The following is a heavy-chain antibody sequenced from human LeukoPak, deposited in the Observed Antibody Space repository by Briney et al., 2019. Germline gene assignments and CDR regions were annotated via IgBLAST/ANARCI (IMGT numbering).Heavy chain of an antibody. D-gene: IGHD3-16*01. CDR2: IYYSGST. V-gene: IGHV4-39*01. Sequence: SETLSLTCTVSGGSISSSSYYWGWIRQPPGKGLEWIGSIYYSGSTYYNPSLKSRVTISVDTSKNQFSLKLSSVTAADTAVYYCARSPLCVHDYWGQGTLVTVSS. CDR3: ARSPLCVHDY. CDR1: GGSISSSSYY. J-gene: IGHJ4*02.